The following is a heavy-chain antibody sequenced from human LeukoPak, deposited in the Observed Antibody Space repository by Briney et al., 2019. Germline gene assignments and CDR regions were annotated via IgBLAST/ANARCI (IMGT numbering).Heavy chain of an antibody. J-gene: IGHJ4*02. CDR3: AKDSLGATDYFDY. CDR1: GFTFSSYA. D-gene: IGHD1-26*01. CDR2: ISGSGGST. V-gene: IGHV3-23*01. Sequence: PGGSLRLSHAASGFTFSSYAMSWVRQAPGKGLEWVSAISGSGGSTYYADSVKGRFTISRDNSKNTLYLQMNSLRAEDTAVYYCAKDSLGATDYFDYWGQAALATVSS.